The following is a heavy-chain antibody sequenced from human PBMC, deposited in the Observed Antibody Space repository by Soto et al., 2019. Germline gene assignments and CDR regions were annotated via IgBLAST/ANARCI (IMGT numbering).Heavy chain of an antibody. D-gene: IGHD2-15*01. CDR2: IIPIFGTA. J-gene: IGHJ4*02. Sequence: ASVKVFCKASGGTVRSYAISWVRQAPGQGLEWMGAIIPIFGTANYAQKFQGRVTITADESTSTAYMELSSLRSEDTAVYYCVGVRSLYYFDYWGQGTLVSVSS. CDR1: GGTVRSYA. CDR3: VGVRSLYYFDY. V-gene: IGHV1-69*13.